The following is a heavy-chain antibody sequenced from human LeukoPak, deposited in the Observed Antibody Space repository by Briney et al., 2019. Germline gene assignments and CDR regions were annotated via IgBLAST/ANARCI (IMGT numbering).Heavy chain of an antibody. CDR1: GGSFTNYN. D-gene: IGHD4-17*01. CDR2: VHYSGTT. CDR3: ATGYGDFRVEGRYFYS. Sequence: SETLSLTCTVSGGSFTNYNWSWVRQPPGKGLEFIGHVHYSGTTNYNPSLRSRVTISIDTSKKHFFLKLKSVTAADTAVYYCATGYGDFRVEGRYFYSWGQGTLVTVSS. V-gene: IGHV4-59*01. J-gene: IGHJ4*02.